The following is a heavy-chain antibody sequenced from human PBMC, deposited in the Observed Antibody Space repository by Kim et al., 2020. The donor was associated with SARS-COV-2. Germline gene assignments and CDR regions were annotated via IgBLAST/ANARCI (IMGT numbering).Heavy chain of an antibody. D-gene: IGHD6-13*01. CDR3: ARGAAAGTYYYYMDV. CDR2: IYYSGST. Sequence: SETLSLTCTGSGGSISRYYWSWIRQPPGKGLEWIGYIYYSGSTNYNPSLKRRVTISVDTSKKQFSLKLSSVTAADTAVYYCARGAAAGTYYYYMDVWGKGTPVTVSS. V-gene: IGHV4-59*01. CDR1: GGSISRYY. J-gene: IGHJ6*03.